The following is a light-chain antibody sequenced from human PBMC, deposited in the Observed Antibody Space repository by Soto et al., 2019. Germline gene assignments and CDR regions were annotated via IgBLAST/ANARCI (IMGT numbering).Light chain of an antibody. V-gene: IGKV1-39*01. CDR3: QHRHSIPRFT. CDR2: AAS. J-gene: IGKJ4*01. Sequence: DIQMTQSPSSLSASVGDRVTITCRASQSISSYLNWYQQKPGKAPKLLIYAASSLQSGVPSRFCGGGSVTHFTLTISSLQPEDFATYCCQHRHSIPRFTFGGGTKVEIK. CDR1: QSISSY.